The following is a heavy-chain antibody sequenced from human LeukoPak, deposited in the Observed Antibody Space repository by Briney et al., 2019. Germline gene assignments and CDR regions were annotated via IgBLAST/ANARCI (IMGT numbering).Heavy chain of an antibody. V-gene: IGHV3-30-3*01. Sequence: GRSLRLSCAASGFTFSSYAMHWVRQAPGKGLEWVAVISYDGSNKYYADSVKGRFTISRDNSKNTLYLQMNSLRAEDTAVYYCARDDGSGSPFYYFDYWGQGTLVTVSS. CDR2: ISYDGSNK. D-gene: IGHD3-22*01. CDR1: GFTFSSYA. J-gene: IGHJ4*02. CDR3: ARDDGSGSPFYYFDY.